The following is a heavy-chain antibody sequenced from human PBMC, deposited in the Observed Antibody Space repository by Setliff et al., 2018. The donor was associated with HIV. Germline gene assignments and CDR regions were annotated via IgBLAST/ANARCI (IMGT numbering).Heavy chain of an antibody. V-gene: IGHV3-33*08. D-gene: IGHD1-26*01. CDR1: GFTFSSYS. CDR2: IWYDGSNK. J-gene: IGHJ4*02. CDR3: ARPSGSYFDY. Sequence: GGSLRLSCAASGFTFSSYSMNWVRQAPGKGLEWVAIIWYDGSNKYYADSVKGRFTVSRDNSKNTLYLQINSLRAEDTAVYYCARPSGSYFDYWGQGTLVTVSS.